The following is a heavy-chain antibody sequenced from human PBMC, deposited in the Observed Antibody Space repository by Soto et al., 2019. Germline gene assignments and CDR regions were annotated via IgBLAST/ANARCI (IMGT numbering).Heavy chain of an antibody. D-gene: IGHD1-1*01. CDR2: ISAYNGNT. CDR3: ARDPGGSRNRDYYYGMDV. CDR1: GYTFTNYG. Sequence: ASVKVSCKASGYTFTNYGISWVRQAPGQGLEWMGWISAYNGNTKYAQKLQGRVTMTTDTSTSTAYMELRSLRSEDTAVFYCARDPGGSRNRDYYYGMDVWGQGTTVTVSS. J-gene: IGHJ6*02. V-gene: IGHV1-18*01.